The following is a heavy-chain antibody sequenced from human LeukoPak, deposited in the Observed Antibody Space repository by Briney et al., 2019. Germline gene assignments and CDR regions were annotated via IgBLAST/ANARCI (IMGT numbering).Heavy chain of an antibody. CDR1: GYTFTSYG. D-gene: IGHD4-23*01. J-gene: IGHJ6*03. V-gene: IGHV1-18*01. Sequence: ASVKVSCKASGYTFTSYGISWVRQAPGQGLEWMGWISAYNGNTNYAQKLQGRVTMTTDTSTSTAYMELRSPRSDDTAVYYCARVGADGGNPDGYYYYYYMDVWGKGTTVTVSS. CDR3: ARVGADGGNPDGYYYYYYMDV. CDR2: ISAYNGNT.